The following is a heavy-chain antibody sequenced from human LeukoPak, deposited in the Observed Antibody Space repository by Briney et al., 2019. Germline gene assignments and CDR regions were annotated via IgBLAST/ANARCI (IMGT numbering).Heavy chain of an antibody. V-gene: IGHV1-8*01. CDR3: ARGVSYYYGSGGYYIGY. J-gene: IGHJ4*02. CDR1: GYTFTSYD. D-gene: IGHD3-10*01. CDR2: MNPNSGNT. Sequence: ASVKVSCKASGYTFTSYDINWVRQATGQGLEWMGWMNPNSGNTGYAQKFQGRVTMTRNTSISTAYMELSSLRSEDTAVYYCARGVSYYYGSGGYYIGYWGQGTLVTVSS.